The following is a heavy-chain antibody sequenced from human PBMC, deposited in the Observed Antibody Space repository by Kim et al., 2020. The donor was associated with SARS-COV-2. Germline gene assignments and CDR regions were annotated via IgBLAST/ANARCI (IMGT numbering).Heavy chain of an antibody. V-gene: IGHV1-46*01. D-gene: IGHD4-17*01. CDR2: INPSGGST. CDR1: GYTFTSYY. J-gene: IGHJ4*02. Sequence: ASVKVSCKASGYTFTSYYMHWVRQAPGQGLEWMGIINPSGGSTSYAQKFQGRVTMTRDTSTSTVYMELSSLRSEDTAVYYCARGHDDYTKGGLGSIDYWGQGTLVTVSS. CDR3: ARGHDDYTKGGLGSIDY.